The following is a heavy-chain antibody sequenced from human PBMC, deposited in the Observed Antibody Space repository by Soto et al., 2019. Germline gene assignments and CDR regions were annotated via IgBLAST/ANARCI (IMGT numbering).Heavy chain of an antibody. Sequence: PSEPLSVTCTGSGGSIRGYYWSWIRQHPGKALECIGDISYSGSTNYNPSRKRRVTISVDSSKNQFSLKVSSVTAADTAVYYCARAPMGLTRSYFGSRGEGTPVTV. CDR2: ISYSGST. V-gene: IGHV4-59*01. J-gene: IGHJ4*02. CDR1: GGSIRGYY. D-gene: IGHD2-8*01. CDR3: ARAPMGLTRSYFGS.